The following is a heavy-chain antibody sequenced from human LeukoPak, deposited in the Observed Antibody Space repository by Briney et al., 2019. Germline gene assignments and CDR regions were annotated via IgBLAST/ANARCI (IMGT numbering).Heavy chain of an antibody. V-gene: IGHV3-33*08. J-gene: IGHJ4*02. CDR2: IWSDGSNK. Sequence: GGSLRLSCEASGFTFSSHGMSWVRQAPGKGLEWVAVIWSDGSNKYYADSVKGRFTISRDNSKNTLYLQMNSLRAEDTAVYYCARGSGSFSGGFDYWGQGTLVTVSS. CDR1: GFTFSSHG. CDR3: ARGSGSFSGGFDY. D-gene: IGHD1-26*01.